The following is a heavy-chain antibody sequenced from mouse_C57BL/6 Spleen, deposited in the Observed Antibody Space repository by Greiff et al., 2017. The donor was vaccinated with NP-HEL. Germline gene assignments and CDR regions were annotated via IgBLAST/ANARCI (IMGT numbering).Heavy chain of an antibody. V-gene: IGHV1-82*01. CDR3: AMYCGSSAERYFDV. D-gene: IGHD1-1*01. J-gene: IGHJ1*03. CDR1: GYAFSSSW. Sequence: VQLQQSGPELVKPGASVKISCKASGYAFSSSWMNWVKQRPGKGLEWIGRIYPGDGDTNYNGKFKGKATLTADTSSSTAYMQLSSLTSEDSAVYFCAMYCGSSAERYFDVWGTGTTVTVSS. CDR2: IYPGDGDT.